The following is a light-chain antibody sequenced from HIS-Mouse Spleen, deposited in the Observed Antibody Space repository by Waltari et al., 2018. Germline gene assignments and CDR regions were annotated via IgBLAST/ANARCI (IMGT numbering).Light chain of an antibody. CDR2: EGS. V-gene: IGLV2-23*01. CDR1: SSDVGSYNL. CDR3: CSYAGSSTLV. J-gene: IGLJ3*02. Sequence: QSALTQPPSASGSPGQSVTISCTGTSSDVGSYNLVSWYQQHPGKAPKLMIYEGSKRPSGVSNRVSGSKSGNTASLTISGLQAEDEADYYCCSYAGSSTLVFGGGTKLTVL.